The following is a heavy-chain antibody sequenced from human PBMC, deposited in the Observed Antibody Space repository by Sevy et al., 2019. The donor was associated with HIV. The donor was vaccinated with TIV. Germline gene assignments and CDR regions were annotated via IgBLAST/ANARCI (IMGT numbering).Heavy chain of an antibody. J-gene: IGHJ3*02. Sequence: SETLSLTCTVSGGSISSYYWSWIRQPAGKGLEWIGRIYTSGSTNYNPSPKSRVTMSVDTSKNPFSLKLSSVTAADTAVYYCARDFGFGESFDAFDIWGQGTMVTVSS. CDR2: IYTSGST. V-gene: IGHV4-4*07. CDR3: ARDFGFGESFDAFDI. CDR1: GGSISSYY. D-gene: IGHD3-10*01.